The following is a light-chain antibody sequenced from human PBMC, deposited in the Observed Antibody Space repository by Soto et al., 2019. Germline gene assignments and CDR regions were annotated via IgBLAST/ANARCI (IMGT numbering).Light chain of an antibody. Sequence: QSALTQPASVSGSPGRSVTISCTGTSTDVGDFNYVSWYQHRPGRAPKLIIYDVSNRPSGISHRFSASKSGRTASLTISGLQAEDEADYYCSSYSSSTTHVVFGGGTKLTVL. J-gene: IGLJ2*01. CDR3: SSYSSSTTHVV. V-gene: IGLV2-14*03. CDR2: DVS. CDR1: STDVGDFNY.